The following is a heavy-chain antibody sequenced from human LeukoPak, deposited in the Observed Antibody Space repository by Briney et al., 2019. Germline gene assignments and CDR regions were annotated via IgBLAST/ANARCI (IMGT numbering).Heavy chain of an antibody. CDR1: GYSFTSYW. CDR2: IYPGDSDT. CDR3: ARQLGYCSGGSCRRDLYYFDY. Sequence: GESLKISCKGSGYSFTSYWIGWVRQMPGKGLEWMGIIYPGDSDTRYSPSFQGQVTISADKSISTAYLQWSSLKASDTAMYYCARQLGYCSGGSCRRDLYYFDYWGQGTLVTVSS. V-gene: IGHV5-51*01. J-gene: IGHJ4*02. D-gene: IGHD2-15*01.